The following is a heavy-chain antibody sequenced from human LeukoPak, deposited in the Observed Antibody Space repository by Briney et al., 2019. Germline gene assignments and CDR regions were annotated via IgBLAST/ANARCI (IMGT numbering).Heavy chain of an antibody. CDR1: GYTFTGYY. J-gene: IGHJ5*02. CDR3: ARDFSGELFKFWFDP. D-gene: IGHD3-10*01. V-gene: IGHV1-2*02. Sequence: ASVKLSCKASGYTFTGYYMHWGRQAPGQRLEWMGWINPNSSGTNYAQKFQGMVTMTRDTSISTAYMELRRLRTDATAVYYCARDFSGELFKFWFDPWGQGTLVTVAS. CDR2: INPNSSGT.